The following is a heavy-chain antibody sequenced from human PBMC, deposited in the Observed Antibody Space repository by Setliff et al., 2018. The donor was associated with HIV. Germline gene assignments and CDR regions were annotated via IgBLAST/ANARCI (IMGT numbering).Heavy chain of an antibody. J-gene: IGHJ3*02. CDR3: AAWRGSDAFDI. D-gene: IGHD3-10*01. V-gene: IGHV3-53*01. CDR2: IYSGGST. CDR1: GFTVSSNY. Sequence: GESLKISCAASGFTVSSNYMSWVRQAPGKGLEWVSVIYSGGSTYYADSVKGRFTISRDNSKNTLYLQMNSLRAEDTAVYYCAAWRGSDAFDIWGQGTMVTVSS.